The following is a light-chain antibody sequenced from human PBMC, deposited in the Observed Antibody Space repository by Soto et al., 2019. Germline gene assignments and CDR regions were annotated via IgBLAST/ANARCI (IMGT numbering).Light chain of an antibody. V-gene: IGLV2-14*01. CDR1: TNDVGAFDY. J-gene: IGLJ2*01. CDR2: EIF. Sequence: QSALTQPASVSASPGQSISISCTGTTNDVGAFDYVSWYQQHPGKPPKLIMYEIFNRPSWVSHRFSGSKSGNSASLTISGLQAEDEAASYCSSYTTNNDHGFCGGPQLTVL. CDR3: SSYTTNNDHG.